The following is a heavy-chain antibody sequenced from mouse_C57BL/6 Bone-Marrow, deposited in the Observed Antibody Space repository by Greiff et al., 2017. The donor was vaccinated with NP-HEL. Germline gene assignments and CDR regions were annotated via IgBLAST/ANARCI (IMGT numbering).Heavy chain of an antibody. J-gene: IGHJ4*01. D-gene: IGHD4-1*01. CDR3: ARKDWEGDYYAMDY. CDR2: IDPNSGGT. CDR1: GSTFTSYW. Sequence: VKLQQPGAELVKPGASVKLSCTASGSTFTSYWMHWVKQRPGRGLEWIGRIDPNSGGTKYNEKFKSKATLTVDKPSSTAYMQLSSLTSEDSAVYYCARKDWEGDYYAMDYWGQGTSVTVSS. V-gene: IGHV1-72*01.